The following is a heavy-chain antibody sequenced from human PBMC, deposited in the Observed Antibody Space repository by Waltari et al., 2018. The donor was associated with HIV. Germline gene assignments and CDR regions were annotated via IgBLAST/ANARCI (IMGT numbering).Heavy chain of an antibody. Sequence: QVQLQESGPGLVKPSETLSLTCTVSGGSISSYYWSWIRQPPGKGLEWIGYIYYSGSTNYNPSLKSRVTISVDTSKNQFSLKLSSVTAADTAVYYCARVGYSSGWDQSNWFDPWGQGTLVTVSS. V-gene: IGHV4-59*01. D-gene: IGHD6-19*01. CDR3: ARVGYSSGWDQSNWFDP. CDR2: IYYSGST. CDR1: GGSISSYY. J-gene: IGHJ5*02.